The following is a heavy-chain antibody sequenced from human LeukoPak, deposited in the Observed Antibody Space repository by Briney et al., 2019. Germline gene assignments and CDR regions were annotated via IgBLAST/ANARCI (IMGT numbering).Heavy chain of an antibody. Sequence: GESLKISCKGSGYSFTSYWIGWVRQMPGKGLEWMGIIYPRDSDTRYSPSFQGQVTISADKSISTAYLQWSSLKASDTAMYYCARLEYYYDSSGYSYFDYWGQGTLVTVSS. CDR2: IYPRDSDT. V-gene: IGHV5-51*01. CDR3: ARLEYYYDSSGYSYFDY. D-gene: IGHD3-22*01. CDR1: GYSFTSYW. J-gene: IGHJ4*02.